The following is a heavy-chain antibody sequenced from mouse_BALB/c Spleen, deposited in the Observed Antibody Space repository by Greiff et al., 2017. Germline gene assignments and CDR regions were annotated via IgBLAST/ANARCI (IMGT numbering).Heavy chain of an antibody. CDR3: ERNDGYLYFDY. CDR2: ILPGSGST. CDR1: GYTFSSYW. V-gene: IGHV1-9*01. J-gene: IGHJ2*01. Sequence: QVQLKQSGAELMKPGASVKISCKATGYTFSSYWIEWVKQRPGHGLEWIGEILPGSGSTNYNEKFKGKATFTADTSSNTAYMQLSSLTSEDSAVYYCERNDGYLYFDYWGQGTTLTVSS. D-gene: IGHD2-3*01.